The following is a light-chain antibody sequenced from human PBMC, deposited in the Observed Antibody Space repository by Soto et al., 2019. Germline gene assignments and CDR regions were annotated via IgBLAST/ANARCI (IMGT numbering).Light chain of an antibody. Sequence: QSALTQPASVSGSPGQSITFSCTASSSDVGNSNYVSWYQQHPGKAPKLIIFGVHVRPSGVSNRFFGSKFGNTASLTISGLRADDEADYYCSSYTSGAYVFGTGTKVTVL. J-gene: IGLJ1*01. CDR2: GVH. CDR3: SSYTSGAYV. V-gene: IGLV2-14*01. CDR1: SSDVGNSNY.